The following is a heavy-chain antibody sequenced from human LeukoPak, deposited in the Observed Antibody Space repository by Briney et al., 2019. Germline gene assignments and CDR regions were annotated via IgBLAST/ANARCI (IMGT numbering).Heavy chain of an antibody. J-gene: IGHJ4*02. CDR2: INHSGST. V-gene: IGHV4-34*01. Sequence: SETLSLTCAVYGGSFSGYYWSWIRQPPGKGLEWIGEINHSGSTNYNPSLKSRVTISVDTSKNQFSLKLSSVTAADTAVYYCARHFPNSGVFTTGASCDYWGQGTLVTVSS. CDR1: GGSFSGYY. CDR3: ARHFPNSGVFTTGASCDY. D-gene: IGHD3-22*01.